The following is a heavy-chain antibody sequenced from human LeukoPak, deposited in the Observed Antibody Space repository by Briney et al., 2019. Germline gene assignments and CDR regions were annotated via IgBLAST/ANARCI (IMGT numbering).Heavy chain of an antibody. CDR2: ISSSSSYM. CDR1: GFTFSTYS. CDR3: VRDPNYTTDF. Sequence: GGSLRLSCAASGFTFSTYSMYWVRQAPGKGLEWVSSISSSSSYMSYADSVKGRFTISRDNAKNSLYLHMNSLRAEDTAVYYCVRDPNYTTDFWGQGTLVTVSS. J-gene: IGHJ4*02. D-gene: IGHD1-7*01. V-gene: IGHV3-21*01.